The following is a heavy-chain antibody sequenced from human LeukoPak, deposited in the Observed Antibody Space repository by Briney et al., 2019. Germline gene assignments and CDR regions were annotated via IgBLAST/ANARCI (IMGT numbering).Heavy chain of an antibody. CDR1: GHTFTSYD. V-gene: IGHV1-8*01. Sequence: ASVKVSCKASGHTFTSYDINWVRQATGQGLEWMGWMNPNSGNTGYAQKSQGRVTMTRNTSISTAYMELSSLRSEDTAVYYCARSWEEYYYDSSGYYGDDYWGQGTLVTVSS. J-gene: IGHJ4*02. CDR2: MNPNSGNT. D-gene: IGHD3-22*01. CDR3: ARSWEEYYYDSSGYYGDDY.